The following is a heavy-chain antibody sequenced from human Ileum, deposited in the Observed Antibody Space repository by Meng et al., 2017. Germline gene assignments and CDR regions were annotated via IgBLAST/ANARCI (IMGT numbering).Heavy chain of an antibody. Sequence: QGPVEVSGPGLVKPSGTLSLTCAVSGGSISTSDWWSWVRQPPGKGLEWIGEIHHSGSTNYNPSLKSRVTISVDKSKNQFSLKLNSVTAADTAVYYCAREWSGSYRHFDYWGQGTLVTVSS. CDR3: AREWSGSYRHFDY. J-gene: IGHJ4*02. V-gene: IGHV4-4*02. CDR2: IHHSGST. D-gene: IGHD1-26*01. CDR1: GGSISTSDW.